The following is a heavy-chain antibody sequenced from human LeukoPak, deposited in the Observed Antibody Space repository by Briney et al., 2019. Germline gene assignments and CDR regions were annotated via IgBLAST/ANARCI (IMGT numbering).Heavy chain of an antibody. CDR2: ISYDGSNK. D-gene: IGHD6-13*01. V-gene: IGHV3-30*04. Sequence: SGGSLRLSCAVSGFTFSSYAMHWVRQAPGKGLEWVAVISYDGSNKYYADSVKGRFTISRDNSKNTLYLQMNSLRAEDTAVYYCARGIAAAGTPDYWGQGTLVTVSS. CDR3: ARGIAAAGTPDY. J-gene: IGHJ4*02. CDR1: GFTFSSYA.